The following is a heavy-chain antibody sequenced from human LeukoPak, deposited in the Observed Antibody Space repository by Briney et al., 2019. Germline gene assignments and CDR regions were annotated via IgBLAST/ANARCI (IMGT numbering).Heavy chain of an antibody. V-gene: IGHV1-2*02. CDR1: GYTFTGYY. CDR2: INPNSGGT. D-gene: IGHD3-22*01. J-gene: IGHJ5*02. CDR3: ARSHRPAYYYDSSGYLP. Sequence: ASVKVSCKASGYTFTGYYMHWVRRAPGQGLEWMGWINPNSGGTNYAQKFQGRATMTRDTSISTAYMELSRLRSDDTAVYYCARSHRPAYYYDSSGYLPWGQGTLVTVSS.